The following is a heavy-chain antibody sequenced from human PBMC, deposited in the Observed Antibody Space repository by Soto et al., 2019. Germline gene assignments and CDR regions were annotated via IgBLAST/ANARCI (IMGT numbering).Heavy chain of an antibody. CDR3: ARDVGGGRYCGGYCSPRAFDI. CDR1: GFTFSSYS. CDR2: ISSSSSYI. J-gene: IGHJ3*02. D-gene: IGHD2-21*02. Sequence: GGSLRLSCAASGFTFSSYSMNWVRQAPGKGLEWVSSISSSSSYIYYADSVKGRFTISRDNAKNSLYLQMNSLRAEDTAVYYCARDVGGGRYCGGYCSPRAFDIWGQGTLVAV. V-gene: IGHV3-21*04.